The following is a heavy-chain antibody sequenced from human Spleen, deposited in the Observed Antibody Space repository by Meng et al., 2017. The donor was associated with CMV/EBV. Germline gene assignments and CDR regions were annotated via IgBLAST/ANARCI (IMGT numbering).Heavy chain of an antibody. CDR3: VRAARPTERWFDP. Sequence: VPLHDPGPGLVKPSQTLSLTCTVSAGSISSGSYYWSWIRQPAGKGLEWIGRIYTSGSTNYNPSLKSRVTISVDTSKNQFSLKLSSVTAADTAVYYCVRAARPTERWFDPWGQGTLVTVSS. CDR1: AGSISSGSYY. J-gene: IGHJ5*02. V-gene: IGHV4-61*02. CDR2: IYTSGST. D-gene: IGHD6-6*01.